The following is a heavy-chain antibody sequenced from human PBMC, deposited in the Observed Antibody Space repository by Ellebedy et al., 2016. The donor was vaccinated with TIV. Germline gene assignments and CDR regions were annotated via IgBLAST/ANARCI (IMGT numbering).Heavy chain of an antibody. V-gene: IGHV3-49*03. Sequence: PGGSLRLSCTASGFTFGDYAMSWFRQAPGKGLEWVGFIRSKAYGGTTEYAASVKGRFTISRDDAKSIAYLQMNSLKTDDTAVYYCSTGGLLRYFDGFDYWGQGTLVTVSS. CDR2: IRSKAYGGTT. J-gene: IGHJ4*02. CDR1: GFTFGDYA. D-gene: IGHD3-9*01. CDR3: STGGLLRYFDGFDY.